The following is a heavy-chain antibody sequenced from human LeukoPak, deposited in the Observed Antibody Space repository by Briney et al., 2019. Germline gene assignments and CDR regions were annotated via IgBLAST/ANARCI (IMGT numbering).Heavy chain of an antibody. J-gene: IGHJ3*02. CDR1: GGSISSGGYY. CDR2: IYYSGST. V-gene: IGHV4-31*03. Sequence: PSQTLSLTCTVSGGSISSGGYYWSWIRQHPGKGLEWIGYIYYSGSTYYNPSLKSRVTISVDTSKNQFSLKLSSVTAADTAVYYCARGIKNYYDSSGYYYDAFDIWGQGTMVTVSS. D-gene: IGHD3-22*01. CDR3: ARGIKNYYDSSGYYYDAFDI.